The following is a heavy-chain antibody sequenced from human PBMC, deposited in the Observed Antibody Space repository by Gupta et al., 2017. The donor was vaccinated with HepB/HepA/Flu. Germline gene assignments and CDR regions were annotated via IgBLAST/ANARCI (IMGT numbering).Heavy chain of an antibody. D-gene: IGHD3-10*01. CDR1: GYTFTSYD. CDR2: MNPNSGNT. CDR3: ARVNPDYYGSGSYYSIYYYYYMDV. V-gene: IGHV1-8*03. Sequence: QVQLVQSGAEVKKPGASVKVSCKASGYTFTSYDINWVRQATGQGLEWMGWMNPNSGNTGYAQKFQGRVTITRNTSISTAYMELSSLRSEDTAVYYCARVNPDYYGSGSYYSIYYYYYMDVWGKGTTVTVSS. J-gene: IGHJ6*03.